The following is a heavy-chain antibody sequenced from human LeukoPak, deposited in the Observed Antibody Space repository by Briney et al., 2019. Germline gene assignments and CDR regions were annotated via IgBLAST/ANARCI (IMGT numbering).Heavy chain of an antibody. CDR2: INPNSGGT. Sequence: ASVKVSCKASGYTFTGYYMHWVRQAPGQGLEWMGWINPNSGGTNYAQKFQGGVTMTRDTSISTAYMELSRLRSDDTAVYYCARDDSGGYYDSSGYYCEWGQGTLVTVSS. V-gene: IGHV1-2*02. D-gene: IGHD3-22*01. J-gene: IGHJ4*02. CDR3: ARDDSGGYYDSSGYYCE. CDR1: GYTFTGYY.